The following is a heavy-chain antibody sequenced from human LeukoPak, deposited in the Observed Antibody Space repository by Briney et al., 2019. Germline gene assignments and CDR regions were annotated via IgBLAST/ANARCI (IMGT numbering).Heavy chain of an antibody. CDR1: GFTVRTNY. Sequence: GGSLRLSCAASGFTVRTNYMNWVRQAPGKGLEWVSAIYSGGGTYYADSVKGRFTISRDNSKNTLYLQMNSLRAEDTAVYFCVCSSSPYNWFDPWGQGTLVTVSS. V-gene: IGHV3-53*01. CDR3: VCSSSPYNWFDP. D-gene: IGHD6-6*01. J-gene: IGHJ5*02. CDR2: IYSGGGT.